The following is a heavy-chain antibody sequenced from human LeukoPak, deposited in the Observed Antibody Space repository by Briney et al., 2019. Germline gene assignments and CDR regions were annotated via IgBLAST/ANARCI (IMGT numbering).Heavy chain of an antibody. CDR1: GFTFTDSY. CDR2: ISGSGDDT. V-gene: IGHV3-11*06. Sequence: GGSLRLSCAASGFTFTDSYMTWVRQAPGKGLEWLSYISGSGDDTNYADSVRGRFTISRDNAKNSLYLQMNSLRAEDTAVYYCARAKRNGFDIWGQGTMVTVSS. J-gene: IGHJ3*02. CDR3: ARAKRNGFDI.